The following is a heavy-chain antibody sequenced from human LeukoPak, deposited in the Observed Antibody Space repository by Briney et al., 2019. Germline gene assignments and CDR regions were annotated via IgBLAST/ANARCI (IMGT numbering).Heavy chain of an antibody. Sequence: GSLRLSCAASGFTFSSYSMNWVRQAPGKGLEWVSYISSSSSTIYYADSVKGRFTISRDNAKNSLYLQMNSLRAEDTAVYYCARDRGSGWYPNWFDPWGQGTLVTVSS. CDR3: ARDRGSGWYPNWFDP. D-gene: IGHD6-19*01. CDR2: ISSSSSTI. V-gene: IGHV3-48*04. CDR1: GFTFSSYS. J-gene: IGHJ5*02.